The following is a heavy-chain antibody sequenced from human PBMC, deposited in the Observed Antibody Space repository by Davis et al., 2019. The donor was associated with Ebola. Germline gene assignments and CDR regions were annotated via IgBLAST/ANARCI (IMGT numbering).Heavy chain of an antibody. V-gene: IGHV4-4*02. CDR2: IYHSGST. CDR1: GGSISSSNW. CDR3: ARGRRLLWFGESPAAPPH. J-gene: IGHJ4*02. Sequence: PSETLSLTCAVSGGSISSSNWWSWVRQPPGKGLEWIGEIYHSGSTNYNPSLKSRVTISVDKSKNQFSLKLSSVTAADTAVYYCARGRRLLWFGESPAAPPHWGQGTLVTVSS. D-gene: IGHD3-10*01.